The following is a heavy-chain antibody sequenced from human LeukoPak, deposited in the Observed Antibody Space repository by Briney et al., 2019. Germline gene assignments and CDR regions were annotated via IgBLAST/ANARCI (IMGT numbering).Heavy chain of an antibody. CDR1: GYTVTELS. V-gene: IGHV1-24*01. CDR3: ATLPIRTGYYKMDC. Sequence: ASVKVSCKVSGYTVTELSLHWVRQAPGKGLEWMGGFDLEDGETTYAQKFQGRISLTEDTSTDTAYMELSSLRSEDTAVYYCATLPIRTGYYKMDCWGQGTLVTVSS. CDR2: FDLEDGET. D-gene: IGHD3-9*01. J-gene: IGHJ4*02.